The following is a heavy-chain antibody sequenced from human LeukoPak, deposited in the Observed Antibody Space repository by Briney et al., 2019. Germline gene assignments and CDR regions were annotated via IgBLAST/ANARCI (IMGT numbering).Heavy chain of an antibody. Sequence: SETLSLTCTVSGASFSSSTYYWGWIRQPPGKGLEWIASIYYTGTTYYNPSLKSRVTISTDTSKNQFSLKLSSVTAADTAVYYCARHRGSGSQGYFDPWGQGTLVTVSS. J-gene: IGHJ5*02. CDR1: GASFSSSTYY. V-gene: IGHV4-39*01. CDR3: ARHRGSGSQGYFDP. D-gene: IGHD3-10*01. CDR2: IYYTGTT.